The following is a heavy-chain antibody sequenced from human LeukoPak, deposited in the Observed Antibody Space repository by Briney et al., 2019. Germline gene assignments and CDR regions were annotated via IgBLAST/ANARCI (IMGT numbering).Heavy chain of an antibody. CDR1: GGSISSSSYD. D-gene: IGHD3-22*01. Sequence: PSETLSLTCTVSGGSISSSSYDWGWIRHPPGKGLEWIGSVYYSGSTYYNPSLKSRVTISVDTSKTQFSLKLSSVTAADTAVYYCASITMIVVVINSWGQGTLVTVSS. V-gene: IGHV4-39*07. CDR2: VYYSGST. J-gene: IGHJ4*02. CDR3: ASITMIVVVINS.